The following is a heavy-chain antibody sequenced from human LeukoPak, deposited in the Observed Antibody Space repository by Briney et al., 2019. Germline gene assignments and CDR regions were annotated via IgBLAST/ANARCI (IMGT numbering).Heavy chain of an antibody. CDR2: ISSSGSTI. CDR1: GFTFSNAW. CDR3: ARDHGGSYLDY. Sequence: GGSLRLSCAASGFTFSNAWMSWVRQAPGKGLEWVSYISSSGSTIYYADSVKGRFTISRDNAKNSLYLQMNSLRAEDTAVYYCARDHGGSYLDYWGQGTLVTVSS. J-gene: IGHJ4*02. D-gene: IGHD1-26*01. V-gene: IGHV3-11*04.